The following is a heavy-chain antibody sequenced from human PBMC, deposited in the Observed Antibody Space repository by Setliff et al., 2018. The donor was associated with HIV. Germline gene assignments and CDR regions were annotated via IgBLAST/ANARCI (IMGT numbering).Heavy chain of an antibody. V-gene: IGHV3-33*06. CDR2: IWYDGSNK. CDR3: AKDRSNYYYNMDV. Sequence: PGGSLRLSCAASGFTFSSYGMHWVRQAPGKGLEWVAVIWYDGSNKYYADSVKGRFTISRDNSKNTLYLQMNSLRAEDTAVYYCAKDRSNYYYNMDVWGKGTTVTVSS. J-gene: IGHJ6*03. CDR1: GFTFSSYG.